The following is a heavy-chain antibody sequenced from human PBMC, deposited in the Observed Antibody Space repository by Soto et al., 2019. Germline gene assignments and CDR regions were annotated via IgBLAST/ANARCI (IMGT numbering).Heavy chain of an antibody. J-gene: IGHJ4*02. CDR1: GFTFSSYA. CDR3: ARDRRIRYDSSGQFDY. V-gene: IGHV3-30-3*01. Sequence: QVQLVESGGGVVQPGRSLRLSCAASGFTFSSYAMHWVRQAPGKGLEWVAVISYDGSNKYYADSVKGRFTISRDNSKNTLYLQMNSLRAEDTAVYYCARDRRIRYDSSGQFDYWGQGTLVTVSS. D-gene: IGHD3-22*01. CDR2: ISYDGSNK.